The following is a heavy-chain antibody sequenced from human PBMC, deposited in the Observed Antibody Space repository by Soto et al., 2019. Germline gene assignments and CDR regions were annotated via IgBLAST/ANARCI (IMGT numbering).Heavy chain of an antibody. D-gene: IGHD3-22*01. J-gene: IGHJ4*02. CDR3: AKSRGHLCCYDSSGYPEY. CDR1: GFTFSSDA. CDR2: ISGSGGST. V-gene: IGHV3-23*01. Sequence: PGGTLRLPCAASGFTFSSDAIIWFLDTSGKGLEWVSTISGSGGSTYYAESVKGRFTIASDNSKNTLYRQMNSLRAEDTAVYYCAKSRGHLCCYDSSGYPEYWEQGTLVTVFS.